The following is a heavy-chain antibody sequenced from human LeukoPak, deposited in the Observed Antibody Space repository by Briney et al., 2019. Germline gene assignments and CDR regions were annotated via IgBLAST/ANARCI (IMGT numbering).Heavy chain of an antibody. D-gene: IGHD7-27*01. J-gene: IGHJ3*02. Sequence: SETLSLTCAVSGGSISSSNWWSWVRPPPGRGLEWIGEIYHSGSTNYNPSLKSRVTISVDKSKNQFSLKLSSVTAADTAVYYCARRDNWGGAFDIWGQGTMVTVSS. CDR3: ARRDNWGGAFDI. CDR1: GGSISSSNW. V-gene: IGHV4-4*02. CDR2: IYHSGST.